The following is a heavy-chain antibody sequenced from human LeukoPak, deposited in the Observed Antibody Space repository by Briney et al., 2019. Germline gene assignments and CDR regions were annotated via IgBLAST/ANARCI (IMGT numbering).Heavy chain of an antibody. D-gene: IGHD3-3*01. CDR3: ARNGATYYDFWSGYYTLDY. CDR1: GYTFTSYG. J-gene: IGHJ4*02. Sequence: ASVKVSCKASGYTFTSYGTSWVRQAPGQGLEWMGWISAYNGNTNYAQKLQGRVTMTTDTSTSTAYMELRSLRSDDTAVYYCARNGATYYDFWSGYYTLDYWGQGTLVTVSS. CDR2: ISAYNGNT. V-gene: IGHV1-18*01.